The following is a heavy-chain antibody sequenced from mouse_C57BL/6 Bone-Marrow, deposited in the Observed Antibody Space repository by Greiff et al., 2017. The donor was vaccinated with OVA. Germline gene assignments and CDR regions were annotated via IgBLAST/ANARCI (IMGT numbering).Heavy chain of an antibody. V-gene: IGHV10-1*01. CDR3: VRGGPTGFFAY. J-gene: IGHJ3*01. D-gene: IGHD4-1*01. CDR2: IRSKSNNYAT. Sequence: EVKLVESGGGLVQPKGSLKLSCAASGFSFNTYAMNWVRQAPGKGLEWVARIRSKSNNYATYYADSVKDRFTISRDDSESMLYLQMNNLKTADTAMYYCVRGGPTGFFAYWGQGTLVTVSA. CDR1: GFSFNTYA.